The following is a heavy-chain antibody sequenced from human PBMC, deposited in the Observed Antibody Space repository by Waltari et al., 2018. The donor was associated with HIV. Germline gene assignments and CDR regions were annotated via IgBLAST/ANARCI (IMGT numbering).Heavy chain of an antibody. J-gene: IGHJ4*02. CDR2: IIPIFGTA. Sequence: QVQLVQSGAEVKKPGSSVKVSCKASGGTFSSYAISWVRQAPGQGLEWMGWIIPIFGTANDAQKFQGRVTITAEESTSTAYMELSSLRSEDTAVYYCARPGYGSGSYYNVPFDYWGQGTLVTVSS. D-gene: IGHD3-10*01. V-gene: IGHV1-69*01. CDR1: GGTFSSYA. CDR3: ARPGYGSGSYYNVPFDY.